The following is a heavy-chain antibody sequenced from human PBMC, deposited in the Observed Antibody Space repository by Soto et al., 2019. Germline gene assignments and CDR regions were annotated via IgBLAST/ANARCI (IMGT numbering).Heavy chain of an antibody. D-gene: IGHD6-19*01. CDR3: ASDRSSGWGQGYGMDV. Sequence: NPSETLSLTCTVSGGSISTYYWSWIRQPPGKGLEWIGYIYYSGSTSYNPSLKSRVTISVDTSKNQFSLKLRSVTAADTAVYYCASDRSSGWGQGYGMDVWGQGTTVTVSS. CDR2: IYYSGST. J-gene: IGHJ6*02. V-gene: IGHV4-59*01. CDR1: GGSISTYY.